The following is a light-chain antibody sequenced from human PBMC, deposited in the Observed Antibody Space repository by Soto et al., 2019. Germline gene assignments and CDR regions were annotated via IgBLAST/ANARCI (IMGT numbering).Light chain of an antibody. V-gene: IGKV1-5*03. CDR3: QQYARNPLT. J-gene: IGKJ4*01. CDR1: QSISSR. CDR2: KAS. Sequence: DIQMTQSPSTLSASVGDRVTISCRASQSISSRLAWYQQIAGKAPKLLIYKASGLQSGVPSRFRGSGSGTEFTLIISSLQPDDFATYYCQQYARNPLTFGGGTKVDIK.